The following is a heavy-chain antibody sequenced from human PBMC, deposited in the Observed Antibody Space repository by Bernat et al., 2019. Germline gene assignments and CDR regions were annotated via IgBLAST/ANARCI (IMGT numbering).Heavy chain of an antibody. J-gene: IGHJ4*02. Sequence: QMQLQESGPGLVKPSQTLSLTCTVSGGSISSGDYYWSWIRQPPGKGLEWIGYIYYSGSTYYNPSLKSRVTISVDTSKSQFSLKLSSVTAADTAVYYCARERIAVAGTGAFDYWGQGTLVTVSS. V-gene: IGHV4-30-4*01. CDR1: GGSISSGDYY. CDR2: IYYSGST. CDR3: ARERIAVAGTGAFDY. D-gene: IGHD6-19*01.